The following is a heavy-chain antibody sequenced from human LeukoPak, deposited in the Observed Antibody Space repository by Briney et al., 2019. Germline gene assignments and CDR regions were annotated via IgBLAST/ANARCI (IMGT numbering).Heavy chain of an antibody. CDR2: INAGNGNT. V-gene: IGHV1-3*01. CDR3: ARAEIYSNYGFDP. J-gene: IGHJ5*02. D-gene: IGHD4-11*01. CDR1: GYTFTSYA. Sequence: ASVNVSCKASGYTFTSYAMHWVRQAPGQRLEWMGWINAGNGNTKYSQKFQGRVTITRDTSASTAYMELSSLRSEDTAVYYCARAEIYSNYGFDPWGQGTLVTVSS.